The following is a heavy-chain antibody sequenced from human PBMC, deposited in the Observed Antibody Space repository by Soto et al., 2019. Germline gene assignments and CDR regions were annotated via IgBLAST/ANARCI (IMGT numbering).Heavy chain of an antibody. D-gene: IGHD3-10*01. CDR3: ASDVNYCARRAFDI. Sequence: EVQLVESGGGLIQPGGSLRLSCAASGFTVSSNYMSWVRQAPGKGLEWVSVIYSGGSTYYADSVKGRFTISRDNSKNTLYLQMNSLRAEDTAVYYCASDVNYCARRAFDIWGQGTMVTVSS. J-gene: IGHJ3*02. CDR2: IYSGGST. CDR1: GFTVSSNY. V-gene: IGHV3-53*01.